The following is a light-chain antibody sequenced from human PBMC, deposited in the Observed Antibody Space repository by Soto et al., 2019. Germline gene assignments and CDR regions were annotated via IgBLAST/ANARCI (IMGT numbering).Light chain of an antibody. CDR2: WAS. Sequence: DIVMTQSPDSLAVSLGERATINCKSSQSVLYSSNNKNYLALYQQKPGQPPKLLLYWASTREFGVPDRFSGSGSGTDFTLTISSLQAEDVAVYYCQQYYSTPLTFGGGTKVEIK. CDR1: QSVLYSSNNKNY. J-gene: IGKJ4*01. CDR3: QQYYSTPLT. V-gene: IGKV4-1*01.